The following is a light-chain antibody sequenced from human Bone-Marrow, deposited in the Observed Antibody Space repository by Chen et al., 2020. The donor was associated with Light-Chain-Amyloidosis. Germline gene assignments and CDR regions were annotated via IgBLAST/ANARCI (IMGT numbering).Light chain of an antibody. CDR2: DDS. Sequence: SYVLPQPSSVSVAPGQPATGACGGNNTGSTSVHWYQQTPGQAPLLVVYDDSDRPSGIPERLSGSNSGNTATLTISRVEAGDEADYYCQVWDRSSDRPVFGGGTKLTVL. CDR1: NTGSTS. J-gene: IGLJ3*02. CDR3: QVWDRSSDRPV. V-gene: IGLV3-21*02.